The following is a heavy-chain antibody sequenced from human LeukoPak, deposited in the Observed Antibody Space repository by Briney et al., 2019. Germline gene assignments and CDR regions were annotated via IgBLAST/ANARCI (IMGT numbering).Heavy chain of an antibody. CDR3: ARDLRSSGWFYFDY. CDR2: INHSGST. J-gene: IGHJ4*02. CDR1: GGSFSGYY. V-gene: IGHV4-34*01. D-gene: IGHD6-19*01. Sequence: SETLSLTCAVYGGSFSGYYWGWIPQPPGKGREGIGEINHSGSTNYNPSPKSLVTISVDTSKNQFSLKLRSVTAADTAVYYCARDLRSSGWFYFDYWGQGTLVTVSS.